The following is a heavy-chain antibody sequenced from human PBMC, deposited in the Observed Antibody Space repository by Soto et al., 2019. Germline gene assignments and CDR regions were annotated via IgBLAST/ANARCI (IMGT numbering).Heavy chain of an antibody. CDR3: ARDPVAGTYFDY. Sequence: SVKVSCKASGGTFSSYTISWVRQAPGQGLEWMGRIIPILGIANYAQKFQGRVTITADKSTSTAYMELSSLRSDDTAVYDCARDPVAGTYFDYWGQRTLVTVSS. D-gene: IGHD6-19*01. CDR1: GGTFSSYT. J-gene: IGHJ4*02. CDR2: IIPILGIA. V-gene: IGHV1-69*04.